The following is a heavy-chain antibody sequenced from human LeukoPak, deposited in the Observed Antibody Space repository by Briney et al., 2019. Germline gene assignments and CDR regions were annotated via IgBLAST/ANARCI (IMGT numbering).Heavy chain of an antibody. Sequence: SETLSLTCAVYGGSFSDYYWSWIRQPPGKGLEWIGEINHSGSTIYNPSLKSRVTISVDTSKNQFSLKLSSVTAADTAVYYCARVLRSFRGVNWFDPWGQGTLVTVSS. D-gene: IGHD3-10*01. CDR3: ARVLRSFRGVNWFDP. V-gene: IGHV4-34*01. CDR1: GGSFSDYY. J-gene: IGHJ5*02. CDR2: INHSGST.